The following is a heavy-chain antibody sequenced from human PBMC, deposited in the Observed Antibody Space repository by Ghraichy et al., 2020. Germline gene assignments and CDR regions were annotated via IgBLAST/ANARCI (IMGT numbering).Heavy chain of an antibody. CDR3: ARHPGLAGLGYGMDV. Sequence: SETLSLTCTVSGGSISSSSYYWGWIRQPPGKGLEWIGSIYYSGSTYYNPSLKSRVTISVDTSKNQFSLKLSSVTAADTAVYYCARHPGLAGLGYGMDVWGQGTTVTVSS. J-gene: IGHJ6*02. CDR2: IYYSGST. CDR1: GGSISSSSYY. V-gene: IGHV4-39*01. D-gene: IGHD3-3*02.